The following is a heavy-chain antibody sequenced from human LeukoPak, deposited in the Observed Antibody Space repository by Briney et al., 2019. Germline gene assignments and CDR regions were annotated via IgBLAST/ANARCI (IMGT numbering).Heavy chain of an antibody. CDR3: ARDPGRYGSVPY. D-gene: IGHD3-10*01. CDR1: GGSISSGGYY. Sequence: SETLSLTCTVSGGSISSGGYYWSWIRQHPGKGLEWIGYIYYSGSTYYNPSLKSRVTISVDTSKNQFSLKLSSVTAADTAVYYCARDPGRYGSVPYWGQGTLVTVSS. CDR2: IYYSGST. J-gene: IGHJ4*02. V-gene: IGHV4-31*03.